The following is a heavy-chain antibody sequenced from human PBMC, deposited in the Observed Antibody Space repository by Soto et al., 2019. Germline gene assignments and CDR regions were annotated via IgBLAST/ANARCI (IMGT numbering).Heavy chain of an antibody. CDR2: MGNDGITT. Sequence: WWSLRLSCAASGFTCSTYGMHWVRQAPGKGLEWVAVMGNDGITTFYADSVKGRFTISRDNSKNTLFLQMNSLRADDTAVYYCAKEFQWELHAFDIWGQGTMVTVSS. CDR1: GFTCSTYG. V-gene: IGHV3-30*02. CDR3: AKEFQWELHAFDI. D-gene: IGHD1-26*01. J-gene: IGHJ3*02.